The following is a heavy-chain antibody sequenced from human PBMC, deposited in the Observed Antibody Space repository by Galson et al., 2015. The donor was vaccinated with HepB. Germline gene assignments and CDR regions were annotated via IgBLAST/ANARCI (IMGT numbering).Heavy chain of an antibody. D-gene: IGHD3-3*01. V-gene: IGHV3-30-3*01. CDR2: ISYDGSNK. CDR3: ARDSITIFGTGYMDV. J-gene: IGHJ6*03. Sequence: SLRLSCAASGFTFSSSAMHWVRQAPGKGLEWVAVISYDGSNKYYADSVKGRFTTSRDNSKNTLYLQMNSLRAEDTAVYYCARDSITIFGTGYMDVWGKGTTVTVSS. CDR1: GFTFSSSA.